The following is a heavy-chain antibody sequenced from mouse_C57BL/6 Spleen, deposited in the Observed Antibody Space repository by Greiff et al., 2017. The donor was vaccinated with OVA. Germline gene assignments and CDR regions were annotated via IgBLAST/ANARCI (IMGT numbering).Heavy chain of an antibody. CDR2: IYPGDGDT. D-gene: IGHD2-1*01. CDR3: AIYGNYDAMDY. Sequence: VKLLESGPELVKPGASVKISCKASGYAFSSSWMNWVKQRPGKGLEWIGRIYPGDGDTNYNGKFKGKATLTADKSSSTAYMQLSSLTSEDSAVYFCAIYGNYDAMDYWGQGTSVTVSS. J-gene: IGHJ4*01. V-gene: IGHV1-82*01. CDR1: GYAFSSSW.